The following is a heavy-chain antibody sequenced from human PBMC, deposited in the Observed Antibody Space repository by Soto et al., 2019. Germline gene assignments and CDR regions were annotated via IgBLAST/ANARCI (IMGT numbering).Heavy chain of an antibody. CDR2: IKSKTDGGTT. Sequence: EVQLVESGGGLVKPGRSLRLSCAASGFTFSNAWMNWVRQAPGKGLEWVGRIKSKTDGGTTDYSAPVKGRFTITRNDSKNTLYLQMNNLKTEDTAVYYCATWGYGDNADWGQGTMVTVSS. J-gene: IGHJ4*02. D-gene: IGHD4-17*01. V-gene: IGHV3-15*07. CDR1: GFTFSNAW. CDR3: ATWGYGDNAD.